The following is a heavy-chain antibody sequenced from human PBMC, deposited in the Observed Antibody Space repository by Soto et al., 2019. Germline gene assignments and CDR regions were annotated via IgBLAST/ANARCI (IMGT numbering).Heavy chain of an antibody. CDR2: INHSGST. D-gene: IGHD2-2*01. J-gene: IGHJ4*02. CDR1: GGSFSGYY. V-gene: IGHV4-34*01. Sequence: SETLSLTCAVYGGSFSGYYWSWIRQPPGKGLEWIGEINHSGSTNYNPSLKSRVTISVDTSKNQFSLKLSSVTAADTAVYYCATEAHIVVVPAAMTGGGIFDYWGQGTLVTVSS. CDR3: ATEAHIVVVPAAMTGGGIFDY.